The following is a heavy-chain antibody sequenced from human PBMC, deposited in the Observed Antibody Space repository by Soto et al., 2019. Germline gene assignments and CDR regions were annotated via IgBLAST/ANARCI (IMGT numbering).Heavy chain of an antibody. Sequence: EVQLLDSGGGLVQPGGSLRLSCTVSGFTFGSHAMSWVRQAPGKGLECVSGISGSGGTTFYADSVKGRFTISRDNSKTTRYLQMNSLRAEDTAVYYCAKAPYDFWSSGQYLFDHWGQGTLVTVSS. D-gene: IGHD3-3*01. J-gene: IGHJ4*02. CDR3: AKAPYDFWSSGQYLFDH. V-gene: IGHV3-23*01. CDR2: ISGSGGTT. CDR1: GFTFGSHA.